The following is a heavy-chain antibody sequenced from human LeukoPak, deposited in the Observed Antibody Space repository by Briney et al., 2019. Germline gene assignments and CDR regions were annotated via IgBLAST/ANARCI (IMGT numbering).Heavy chain of an antibody. CDR1: GGTFSDYA. J-gene: IGHJ6*04. CDR2: FIPILGTA. CDR3: AGIPVFGVVLHQEPV. Sequence: SVKVSCKASGGTFSDYALNWVRQAPGHGLEWMGVFIPILGTANSTQKFQDRVTITADISTNTVYMELSSLRSEDTAVYFCAGIPVFGVVLHQEPVWGKGTTVTVSS. D-gene: IGHD3-3*01. V-gene: IGHV1-69*10.